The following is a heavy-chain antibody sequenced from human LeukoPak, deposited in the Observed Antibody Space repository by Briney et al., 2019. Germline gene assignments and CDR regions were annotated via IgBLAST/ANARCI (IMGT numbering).Heavy chain of an antibody. CDR1: GGTFSSCA. Sequence: GSSVKVSCKASGGTFSSCAISWVRQAPGQGLEWMGGIIPIFGTANYAQKFQGRVTITADESTSTAYMELSSLRSEDTAVYYCASKCSSTSCYYFDYWGQGTLVTVSS. V-gene: IGHV1-69*01. CDR3: ASKCSSTSCYYFDY. J-gene: IGHJ4*02. D-gene: IGHD2-2*01. CDR2: IIPIFGTA.